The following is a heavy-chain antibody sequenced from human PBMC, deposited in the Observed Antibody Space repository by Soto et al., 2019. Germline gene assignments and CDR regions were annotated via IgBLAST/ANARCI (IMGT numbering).Heavy chain of an antibody. CDR3: AKDATLDDFSVYYMDV. D-gene: IGHD3-3*01. CDR1: GFTFSSYG. V-gene: IGHV3-30*18. CDR2: ISYDGSNK. Sequence: GGSLRLSCAASGFTFSSYGMHWVRQAPGKGLEWVAVISYDGSNKYYADSVKGRFTISRDNSKNTLYLQMNSLRAEDTAVYYCAKDATLDDFSVYYMDVWGKGTTVTVSS. J-gene: IGHJ6*03.